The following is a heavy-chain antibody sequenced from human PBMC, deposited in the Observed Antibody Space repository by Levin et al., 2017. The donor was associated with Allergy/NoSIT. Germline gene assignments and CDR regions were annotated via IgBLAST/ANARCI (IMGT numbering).Heavy chain of an antibody. CDR3: ARAEVGSEH. J-gene: IGHJ4*02. V-gene: IGHV4-61*02. D-gene: IGHD3-10*01. Sequence: PSETLSLTCKVSGGSISSGSYYWSWIRQPAAKGLEWIGRIYSSGSANYNPSLKSRVTISVDTSKNQFSLKLSSVTVADTAVYYCARAEVGSEHWGQGTLVTVSS. CDR2: IYSSGSA. CDR1: GGSISSGSYY.